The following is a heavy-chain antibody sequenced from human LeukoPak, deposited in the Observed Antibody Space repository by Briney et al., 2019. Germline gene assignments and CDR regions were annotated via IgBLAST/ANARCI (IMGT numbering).Heavy chain of an antibody. J-gene: IGHJ5*02. D-gene: IGHD4-23*01. CDR3: ARDVSYYGGDWFDP. Sequence: GGSLRLSYVVSGFTFSSSAMNWVRQAPGKGLEWVSYISSAASTIYYADSVKGRFTISRDNAKNSLYLQMNSLRGDDTAVYYCARDVSYYGGDWFDPWGQGTLVTVSS. CDR2: ISSAASTI. V-gene: IGHV3-48*04. CDR1: GFTFSSSA.